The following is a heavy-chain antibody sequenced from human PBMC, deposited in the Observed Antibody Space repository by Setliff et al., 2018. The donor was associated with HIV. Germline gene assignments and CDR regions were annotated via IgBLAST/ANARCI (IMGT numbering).Heavy chain of an antibody. D-gene: IGHD2-2*01. J-gene: IGHJ4*02. Sequence: LRLSCEASGFTFINAWMTWVRQVPGKGPEWVGQIKSKADGGTADYAASVKGRSTISRDDSRSIAYLQMNSLTVEDTAMYYCAKRGSCTITNCYHHFDSWGQGTLVTVSS. CDR1: GFTFINAW. CDR2: IKSKADGGTA. CDR3: AKRGSCTITNCYHHFDS. V-gene: IGHV3-15*01.